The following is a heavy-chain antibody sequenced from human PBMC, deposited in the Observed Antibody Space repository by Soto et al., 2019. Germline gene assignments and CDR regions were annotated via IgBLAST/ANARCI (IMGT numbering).Heavy chain of an antibody. Sequence: GWSLRLSCAASGFTFSSYAMSWVRQAPGKGLEWVSAISGSGGSTYYADSVKGRFIISRDNSKNTLYLQMNSLRAEDTAVYYCAKDDYYYVWGTSLANYWGQGTLVTVS. D-gene: IGHD3-16*01. CDR3: AKDDYYYVWGTSLANY. V-gene: IGHV3-23*01. CDR2: ISGSGGST. CDR1: GFTFSSYA. J-gene: IGHJ4*02.